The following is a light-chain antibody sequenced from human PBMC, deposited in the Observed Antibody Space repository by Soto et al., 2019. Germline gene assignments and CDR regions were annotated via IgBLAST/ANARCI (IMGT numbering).Light chain of an antibody. CDR1: SSNIGNYY. CDR3: AAWDGNLRAVV. V-gene: IGLV1-51*02. Sequence: QSVLTQPPSVSAAPGQKVTISCSGSSSNIGNYYVCWYQHLPGTVPKFLIYENDKRPSGIPDRFSGSKSGTSATLDITGLQTGDEADYYCAAWDGNLRAVVFGGGTKLTVL. CDR2: END. J-gene: IGLJ2*01.